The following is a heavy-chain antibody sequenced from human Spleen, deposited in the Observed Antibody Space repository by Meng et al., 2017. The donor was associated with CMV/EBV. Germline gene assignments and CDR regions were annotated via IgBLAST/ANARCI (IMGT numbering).Heavy chain of an antibody. Sequence: GESLKISCAASGFTFNTYEMNWVRQAPGKGLEWVSYISDSGSTMYYADSVKGRFTISRDNAKNSLYLQMNSLRAEDTAVYYCARQYGLRTYYGMDVWGQGTTVTVSS. D-gene: IGHD4-17*01. V-gene: IGHV3-48*03. CDR1: GFTFNTYE. CDR3: ARQYGLRTYYGMDV. CDR2: ISDSGSTM. J-gene: IGHJ6*02.